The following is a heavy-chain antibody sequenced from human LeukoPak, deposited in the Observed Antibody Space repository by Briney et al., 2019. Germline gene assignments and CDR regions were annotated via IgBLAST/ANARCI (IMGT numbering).Heavy chain of an antibody. D-gene: IGHD3-3*01. CDR1: GFTFSSYN. CDR2: ISSSLTTT. V-gene: IGHV3-48*01. J-gene: IGHJ4*02. Sequence: GGSLRLSCAASGFTFSSYNINWVRQAPGKGLEWISYISSSLTTTYYADSVKGRFTISRDNAKNSLYLQMNSLRVEDTAVYYCARGPFLEWSMEGYWGQGTLVTVSS. CDR3: ARGPFLEWSMEGY.